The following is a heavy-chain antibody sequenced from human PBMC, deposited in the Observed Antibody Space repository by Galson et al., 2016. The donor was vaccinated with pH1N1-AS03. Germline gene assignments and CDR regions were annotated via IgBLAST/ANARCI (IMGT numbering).Heavy chain of an antibody. J-gene: IGHJ5*02. Sequence: SLRLSCAASGFTFSSYSFNWVRQAPGKGLEWISYIRTTGTLVYYADSVKGRFTISRDNAKSSLCLQMSSLRAEDTAVYYCAREASSGYYYVHADLWGQGTLVTVSS. D-gene: IGHD3-22*01. V-gene: IGHV3-48*01. CDR1: GFTFSSYS. CDR2: IRTTGTLV. CDR3: AREASSGYYYVHADL.